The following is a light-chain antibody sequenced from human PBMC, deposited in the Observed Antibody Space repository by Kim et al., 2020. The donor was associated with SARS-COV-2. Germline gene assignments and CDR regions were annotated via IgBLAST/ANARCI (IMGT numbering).Light chain of an antibody. V-gene: IGLV3-1*01. Sequence: SYELTQPPSVSVSPGQTASITCSGDKLGDGFASWYQQKPGQSPVLVIYQDSKRPSGIPERFSASNSGNTATLTISGTQPLDEADYYCQAWDGRTECAFG. J-gene: IGLJ6*01. CDR3: QAWDGRTECA. CDR1: KLGDGF. CDR2: QDS.